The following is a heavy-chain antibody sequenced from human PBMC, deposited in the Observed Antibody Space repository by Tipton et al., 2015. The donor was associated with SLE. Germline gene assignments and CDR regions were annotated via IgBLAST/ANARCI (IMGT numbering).Heavy chain of an antibody. J-gene: IGHJ4*02. D-gene: IGHD4-17*01. CDR2: IYPGDSET. V-gene: IGHV5-51*01. CDR3: ARLAYGDYTPYDY. CDR1: GYSFTTYW. Sequence: QLVQSGPEVKKAGESLKISCKGSGYSFTTYWIGWVRQMPGKGLEWMGIIYPGDSETRYSPSFQGQVTISADKSISTAYLQWNSLKVSDTAMYYCARLAYGDYTPYDYWGQGTLVTVSS.